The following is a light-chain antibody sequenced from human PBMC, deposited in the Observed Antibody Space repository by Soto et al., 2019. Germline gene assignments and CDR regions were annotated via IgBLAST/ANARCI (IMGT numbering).Light chain of an antibody. V-gene: IGLV2-14*01. CDR3: SSYTTGSRMI. CDR2: EVR. CDR1: SSDVGGHDY. J-gene: IGLJ2*01. Sequence: QSALTQPASVSGSPGQAITISCTGTSSDVGGHDYVSWYQQHPGKAPKLMIYEVRHRPSGVSNRCSGSRSGNTASLTLSGLQAEDEAADYFSSYTTGSRMIFVGGTQLPVL.